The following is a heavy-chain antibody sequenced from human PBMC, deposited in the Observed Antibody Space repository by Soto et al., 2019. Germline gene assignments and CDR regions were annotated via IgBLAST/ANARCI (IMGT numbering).Heavy chain of an antibody. V-gene: IGHV3-23*01. CDR2: ISASGGST. Sequence: GGSLRLSCGASRFTFSSYAMSWVRQAPGKGVEWVSAISASGGSTYYADSVKGRFTISRENYKNTLCLQMNSLRAEDTAVYYCTKARAQYYDFWSGYPVDYWGQGTLVTVSS. J-gene: IGHJ4*02. D-gene: IGHD3-3*01. CDR1: RFTFSSYA. CDR3: TKARAQYYDFWSGYPVDY.